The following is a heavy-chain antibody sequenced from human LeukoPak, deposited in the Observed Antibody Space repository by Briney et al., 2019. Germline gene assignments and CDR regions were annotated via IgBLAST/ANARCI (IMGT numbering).Heavy chain of an antibody. J-gene: IGHJ6*03. V-gene: IGHV1-8*03. D-gene: IGHD3-3*01. CDR2: MNPNSGNT. Sequence: ASVKVSCKASGYTFTSYDINWVRQATGQGLEWMGWMNPNSGNTGYAQKFQGRVTITRNTSISTAYMELSSLRSEDTAVYYCARDRDDFWSLAYYYYMDVWGKGTTVTVSS. CDR3: ARDRDDFWSLAYYYYMDV. CDR1: GYTFTSYD.